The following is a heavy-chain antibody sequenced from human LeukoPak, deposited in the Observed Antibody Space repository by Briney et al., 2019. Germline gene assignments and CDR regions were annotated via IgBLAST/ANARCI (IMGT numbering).Heavy chain of an antibody. CDR1: GFTFSTYA. CDR3: AKGRGRAYDSSGYYDAFDI. Sequence: GGSLRLSCAASGFTFSTYAMAWVRQAPGKGLEWVSSISTTGDVTYFADSVRGRFTISRDNSKNTLYLQMNSLRAEDTAVYYCAKGRGRAYDSSGYYDAFDIWGQGTMVTVSS. CDR2: ISTTGDVT. J-gene: IGHJ3*02. D-gene: IGHD3-22*01. V-gene: IGHV3-23*01.